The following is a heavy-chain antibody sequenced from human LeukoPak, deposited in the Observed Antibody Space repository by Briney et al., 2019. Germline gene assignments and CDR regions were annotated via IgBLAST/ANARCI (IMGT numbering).Heavy chain of an antibody. D-gene: IGHD4-23*01. J-gene: IGHJ4*02. CDR2: ISSSGSTI. Sequence: GGALRLSCAAFGFTFSDYYMSWIRQAPGKGLEWISYISSSGSTIYYADSVKGRFPISRDNAKSTLYLQMNSLRAEDSAVYYCARTPRWTYYFDYWGQGTLVTVSS. CDR1: GFTFSDYY. CDR3: ARTPRWTYYFDY. V-gene: IGHV3-11*01.